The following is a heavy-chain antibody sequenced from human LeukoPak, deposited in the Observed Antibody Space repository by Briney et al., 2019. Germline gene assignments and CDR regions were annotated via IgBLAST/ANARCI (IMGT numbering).Heavy chain of an antibody. D-gene: IGHD1-14*01. CDR1: GFTFSSYS. CDR2: ISSSSSYI. Sequence: GGSLRLSCAASGFTFSSYSMNWVRQAPGKGLEWVSSISSSSSYIYYANSVKGRLTTSRDNAKNSLYLQMNSVRAGDTAVYYCAREKGPYPVTHYYYYGMDVWGQGTTVIVSS. V-gene: IGHV3-21*01. CDR3: AREKGPYPVTHYYYYGMDV. J-gene: IGHJ6*02.